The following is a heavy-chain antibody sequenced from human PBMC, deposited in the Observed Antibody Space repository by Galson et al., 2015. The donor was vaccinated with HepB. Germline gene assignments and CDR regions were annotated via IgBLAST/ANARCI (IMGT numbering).Heavy chain of an antibody. D-gene: IGHD3-10*01. V-gene: IGHV3-15*01. CDR1: GFTFSNTW. J-gene: IGHJ4*02. CDR3: ATGRGISGPNNYCDD. CDR2: IRSKAAGGTT. Sequence: SLRLSCAASGFTFSNTWMNWVRQVPGKGLEWVGRIRSKAAGGTTDFAAPVKGRFTISRDDSKNMLYLGMNCLKSEDTAVYYCATGRGISGPNNYCDDWGQGTLVTVSS.